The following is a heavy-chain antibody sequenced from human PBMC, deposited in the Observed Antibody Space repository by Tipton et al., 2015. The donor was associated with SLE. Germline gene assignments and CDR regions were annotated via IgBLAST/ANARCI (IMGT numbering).Heavy chain of an antibody. D-gene: IGHD2-8*01. Sequence: TLSLTCAVYGGSFSGYYWSWIRQPPGKGLEWIGEINHSGSTNYNPSLKSRVTISIDTSKNQFSLKLNSVAAADTAMYYCARRCGKGLYLWGQGTLVTVSS. CDR3: ARRCGKGLYL. J-gene: IGHJ4*02. CDR1: GGSFSGYY. V-gene: IGHV4-34*01. CDR2: INHSGST.